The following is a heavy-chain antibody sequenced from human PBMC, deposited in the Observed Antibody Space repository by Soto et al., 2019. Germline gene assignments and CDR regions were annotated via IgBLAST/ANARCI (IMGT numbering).Heavy chain of an antibody. Sequence: NPSETLSLTCTVSGGSISSSSYYWGWIRQPPGKGLEWIGSIYYSGSTYYNPSLKSRVTIAVDTSKNQFSLKLSSVTAADTAVYYCASVYYFDYSFVYRGQGTLVTVSS. J-gene: IGHJ4*02. CDR2: IYYSGST. CDR1: GGSISSSSYY. V-gene: IGHV4-39*01. CDR3: ASVYYFDYSFVY. D-gene: IGHD3-16*01.